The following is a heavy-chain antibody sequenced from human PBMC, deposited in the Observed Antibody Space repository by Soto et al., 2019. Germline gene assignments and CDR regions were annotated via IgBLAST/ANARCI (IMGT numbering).Heavy chain of an antibody. CDR2: IYYSGST. CDR1: GGSISSGGYY. V-gene: IGHV4-31*03. D-gene: IGHD4-17*01. CDR3: ASSLGDYDKTYHNFDY. J-gene: IGHJ4*02. Sequence: SETLSLTCTVSGGSISSGGYYWSWIRQHPGKGLEWIGYIYYSGSTYYNPSLKSRVTISVDTSKNQFSLKLSSVTAADTAVYYCASSLGDYDKTYHNFDYWGQGTLVTVSS.